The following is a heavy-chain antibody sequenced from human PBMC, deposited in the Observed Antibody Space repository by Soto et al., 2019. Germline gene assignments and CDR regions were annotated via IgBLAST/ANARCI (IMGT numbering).Heavy chain of an antibody. CDR1: GFTFGDYA. J-gene: IGHJ4*02. D-gene: IGHD2-15*01. CDR2: IRSKAYGGTT. V-gene: IGHV3-49*04. CDR3: TRGLSFDY. Sequence: EVQLVESGGGLVQPGRSLRLSCTASGFTFGDYAMSWVRQAPGKGLEWVGFIRSKAYGGTTEYAASVKGRFTISRDDSKSIAYLQMNSLKTEDTAVYYCTRGLSFDYWGQGTLVTVSS.